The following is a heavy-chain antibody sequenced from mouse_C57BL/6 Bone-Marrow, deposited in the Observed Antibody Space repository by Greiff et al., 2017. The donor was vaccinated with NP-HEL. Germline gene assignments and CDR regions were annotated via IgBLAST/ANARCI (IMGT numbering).Heavy chain of an antibody. CDR3: ARNYGKGDFDY. D-gene: IGHD1-1*01. V-gene: IGHV2-2*01. CDR1: GFSLTSYG. Sequence: VKLVESGPGLVQPSQSLSITCTVSGFSLTSYGVHWVRQSPGKGLEWLGVIWSGGSTDYNAAVISRLSISKDNSKSQVFFKMNSMQADDTAIYYWARNYGKGDFDYWGQGTTLTVSS. CDR2: IWSGGST. J-gene: IGHJ2*01.